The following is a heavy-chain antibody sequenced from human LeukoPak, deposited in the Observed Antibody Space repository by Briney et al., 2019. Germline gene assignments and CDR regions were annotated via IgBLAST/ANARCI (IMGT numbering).Heavy chain of an antibody. V-gene: IGHV3-23*01. D-gene: IGHD1-1*01. CDR3: AKGPQLEPGSYYYYYYMDV. Sequence: GGSLRLSCTASGFTSGFSFSTYAMSWVRQAPGKGLEWVSAISGSGGSTYYADSVKGRFTISRDNSKNTLYLQMNSLRAEDTAVYYCAKGPQLEPGSYYYYYYMDVWGKGTTVTVSS. CDR1: GFSFSTYA. J-gene: IGHJ6*03. CDR2: ISGSGGST.